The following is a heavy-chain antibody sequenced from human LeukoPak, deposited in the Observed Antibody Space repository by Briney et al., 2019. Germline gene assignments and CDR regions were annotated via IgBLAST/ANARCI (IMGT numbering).Heavy chain of an antibody. CDR2: ISSSGSTI. V-gene: IGHV3-11*04. CDR3: ARDRGCSSTSCYINAFDI. Sequence: GGSLRLSCAASGFTFGDYYMSWIRQAPGKGLEWVSYISSSGSTIYYADSVKGRFTISRDNAKNSLYLQMNSLRAEDTAVYYCARDRGCSSTSCYINAFDIWGQGTMVTFSS. J-gene: IGHJ3*02. D-gene: IGHD2-2*02. CDR1: GFTFGDYY.